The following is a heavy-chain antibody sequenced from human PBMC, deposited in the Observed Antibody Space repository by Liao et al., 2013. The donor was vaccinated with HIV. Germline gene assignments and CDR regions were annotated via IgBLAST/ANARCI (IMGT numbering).Heavy chain of an antibody. J-gene: IGHJ1*01. Sequence: QLQLRESGPGLVKPSETLSLTCSVSGGSISSYYWSWIRQPAGKGLEWIGRIHTRGNTDYNPSLKSRVAITTETASNQFSLKLSSVTATDTAVYYCSRGNAYVDFKEWGQGTLVTVSS. V-gene: IGHV4-4*07. CDR2: IHTRGNT. CDR3: SRGNAYVDFKE. CDR1: GGSISSYY. D-gene: IGHD3-16*01.